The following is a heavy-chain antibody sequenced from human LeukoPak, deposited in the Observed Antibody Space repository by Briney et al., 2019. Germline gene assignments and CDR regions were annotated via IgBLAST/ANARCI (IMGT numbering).Heavy chain of an antibody. V-gene: IGHV3-9*01. CDR2: ISWNSGSI. D-gene: IGHD3-10*01. CDR1: GFTFDDYA. CDR3: ARPYGSGSYYYYGMDV. J-gene: IGHJ6*02. Sequence: GRSLRLSCAASGFTFDDYAMHWVRQAPGKGLEWVSGISWNSGSIGYADSVKGRFTISRDNAKNSLYLQMNSLRAEDTALYYCARPYGSGSYYYYGMDVWGQGTTVTVSS.